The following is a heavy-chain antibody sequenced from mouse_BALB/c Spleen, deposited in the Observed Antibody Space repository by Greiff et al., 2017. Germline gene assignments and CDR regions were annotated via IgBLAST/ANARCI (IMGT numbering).Heavy chain of an antibody. CDR3: ARSSSYDGYAMDY. Sequence: SGPELVKPGASVKMSCKASGYTFTSYVMHWVKQKPGQGLEWIGYINPYNDGTKYNEKFKGKATLTSDKSSSTAYMELSSLTSEDSAVYYCARSSSYDGYAMDYWGQGTSVTVSS. D-gene: IGHD2-3*01. V-gene: IGHV1-14*01. CDR2: INPYNDGT. J-gene: IGHJ4*01. CDR1: GYTFTSYV.